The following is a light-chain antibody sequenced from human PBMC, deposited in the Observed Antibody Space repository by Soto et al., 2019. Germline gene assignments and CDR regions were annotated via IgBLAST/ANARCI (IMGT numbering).Light chain of an antibody. CDR3: QQRSNWPPLT. V-gene: IGKV3-11*01. CDR2: DAS. Sequence: EIVLTQSPATLSLSPGERATLSCRASQSVSSYLAWYQQKPGQAPRLLIYDASNRATGIPARFSGSGSGTDFNLTISSLEPEDFAVYYCQQRSNWPPLTFGGGTKVEIK. J-gene: IGKJ4*01. CDR1: QSVSSY.